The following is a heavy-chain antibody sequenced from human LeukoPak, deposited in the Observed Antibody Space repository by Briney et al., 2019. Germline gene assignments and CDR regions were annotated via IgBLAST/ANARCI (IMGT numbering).Heavy chain of an antibody. V-gene: IGHV1-18*01. J-gene: IGHJ6*02. CDR2: ISAYNGNT. Sequence: ASVKVSCKASGYTSTSYGISWVRQAPGQGLEWMGWISAYNGNTNYAQKLQGRVTMTTDTSTSTAYMELRSLRSDDTAVYYCARERESYYYITIFGVVSSRSRNYYYYGMDVWGQGTTVTVSS. CDR3: ARERESYYYITIFGVVSSRSRNYYYYGMDV. D-gene: IGHD3-3*01. CDR1: GYTSTSYG.